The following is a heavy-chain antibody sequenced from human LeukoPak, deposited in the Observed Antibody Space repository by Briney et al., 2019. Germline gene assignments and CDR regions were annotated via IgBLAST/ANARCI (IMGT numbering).Heavy chain of an antibody. CDR1: GGSFSGYY. CDR3: ARVLRGYYDSSGYYYLFDY. V-gene: IGHV4-34*01. J-gene: IGHJ4*02. D-gene: IGHD3-22*01. CDR2: INHSGST. Sequence: PSETLSLTCAVYGGSFSGYYWSWIRQPPGKGLEWIGEINHSGSTNYNPSLKSRVTISVDTSKNQFSLKLSSVTAADTAVYYCARVLRGYYDSSGYYYLFDYWGQGTLVTVSS.